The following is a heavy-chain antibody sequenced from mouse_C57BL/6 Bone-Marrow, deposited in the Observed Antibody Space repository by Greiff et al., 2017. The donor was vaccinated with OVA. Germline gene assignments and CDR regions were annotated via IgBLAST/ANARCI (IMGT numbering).Heavy chain of an antibody. J-gene: IGHJ3*01. CDR1: GFNIKDDY. CDR2: IDPENGDT. V-gene: IGHV14-4*01. D-gene: IGHD5-1-1*01. CDR3: TKPYQALFAY. Sequence: VQLQQSGAELVRPGASVKLSCTASGFNIKDDYMHWVKQRPEQGLEWIGWIDPENGDTEYASKFQGKATITADTSSNTAYLQLSSLTSEDTAVYYCTKPYQALFAYWGQGTLVTVSA.